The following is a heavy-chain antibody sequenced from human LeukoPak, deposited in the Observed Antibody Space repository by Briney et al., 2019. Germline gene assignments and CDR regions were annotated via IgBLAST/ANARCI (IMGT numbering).Heavy chain of an antibody. V-gene: IGHV3-30*02. CDR3: ASNDYGDYVLFDY. CDR1: GFTFSSYG. J-gene: IGHJ4*02. D-gene: IGHD4-17*01. CDR2: IRYDGSNK. Sequence: PGGSLRLSCAASGFTFSSYGMHWVRQAPGKGLEWVAFIRYDGSNKYYADSVKGRFTISRDNSKNTLYLQMNSLRAEDTAVYYCASNDYGDYVLFDYWGQGTLVTVSS.